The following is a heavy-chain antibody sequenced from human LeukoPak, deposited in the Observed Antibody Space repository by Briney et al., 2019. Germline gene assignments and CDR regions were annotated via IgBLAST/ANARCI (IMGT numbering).Heavy chain of an antibody. V-gene: IGHV4-59*01. D-gene: IGHD1-1*01. J-gene: IGHJ6*02. CDR3: ARFGTPHPYYYYYGMDV. CDR2: IYYSGST. Sequence: SETLSLTCTVSGGSISSYYWSWIRQPPGKGLEWIGYIYYSGSTNYNPSLKSRVTISVDTSKNQFSLKLSSVTAVDTAVYYCARFGTPHPYYYYYGMDVWGQRTTVTVSS. CDR1: GGSISSYY.